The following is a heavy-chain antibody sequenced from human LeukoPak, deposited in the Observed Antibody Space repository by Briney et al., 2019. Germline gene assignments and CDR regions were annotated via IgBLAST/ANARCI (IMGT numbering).Heavy chain of an antibody. CDR3: AREEPAGSIDY. CDR1: GFVFNSHP. J-gene: IGHJ4*02. CDR2: ISGTGHNT. D-gene: IGHD1-14*01. V-gene: IGHV3-64*01. Sequence: PGGSLRLSCAASGFVFNSHPMHWVRQAPGKGLECVSAISGTGHNTYYANSVKGRFTISRDNSRNTLYLQMGSLRAEDTALYYCAREEPAGSIDYWGQGTPVTVSS.